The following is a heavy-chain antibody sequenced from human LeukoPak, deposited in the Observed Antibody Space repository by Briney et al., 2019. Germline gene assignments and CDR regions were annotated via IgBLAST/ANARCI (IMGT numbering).Heavy chain of an antibody. V-gene: IGHV3-7*01. Sequence: GSLRLSCAASGFTFSNYWMSWVRQAPGKGLEWLANMKEDGSEKNYVDSVKGRFTISRDNAQDSLYLQMNSLRAEDTAVYYCARDRGYSNFDYWGQGTLVTVSS. CDR3: ARDRGYSNFDY. J-gene: IGHJ4*02. CDR2: MKEDGSEK. D-gene: IGHD4-11*01. CDR1: GFTFSNYW.